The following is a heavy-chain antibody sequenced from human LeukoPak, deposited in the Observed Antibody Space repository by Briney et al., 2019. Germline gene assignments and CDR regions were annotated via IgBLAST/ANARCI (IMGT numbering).Heavy chain of an antibody. CDR2: IHHSGTT. J-gene: IGHJ4*02. D-gene: IGHD6-19*01. Sequence: SETLSLTCTVSGGSISNYYWSWMRQSPGRGLEWIGYIHHSGTTKYNTSLKSRVTISVDTSKNQFSLRLSPVTAADTAVYYCTIGGGWLTDYWGQGSLVTVSS. CDR1: GGSISNYY. CDR3: TIGGGWLTDY. V-gene: IGHV4-59*01.